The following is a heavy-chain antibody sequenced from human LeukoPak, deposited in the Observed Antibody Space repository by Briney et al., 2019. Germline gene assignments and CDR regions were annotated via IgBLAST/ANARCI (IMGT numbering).Heavy chain of an antibody. D-gene: IGHD2-15*01. CDR2: IYYSGST. Sequence: SQTLSLTCAVSGGSISSGGYSWSWIRQPPGKGLEWIGYIYYSGSTNYNPSLKSRVTISVDTSKNQFSLKLTSATAADTAIYYCARDYCSGGSCYFDYWGQGTLVTVSS. J-gene: IGHJ4*02. CDR1: GGSISSGGYS. CDR3: ARDYCSGGSCYFDY. V-gene: IGHV4-61*08.